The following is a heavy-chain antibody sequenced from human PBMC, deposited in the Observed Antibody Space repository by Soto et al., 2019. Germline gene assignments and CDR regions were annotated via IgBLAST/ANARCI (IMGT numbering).Heavy chain of an antibody. V-gene: IGHV3-21*01. D-gene: IGHD1-1*01. CDR2: ISSRSSYI. J-gene: IGHJ6*02. CDR1: GFTFSSYG. CDR3: ASGWQLKDYYAMDV. Sequence: EVQLVESGGGLVKPGGSLRLSCVGSGFTFSSYGMHRVRQAPEKGLEWVSSISSRSSYIYYADSVKGRFTISRDNAKRSLFLQMNTLRAEDTAMYYCASGWQLKDYYAMDVWGQGTTVTVSS.